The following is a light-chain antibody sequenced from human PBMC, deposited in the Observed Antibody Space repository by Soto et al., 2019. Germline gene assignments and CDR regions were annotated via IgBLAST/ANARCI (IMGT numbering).Light chain of an antibody. Sequence: DIQMTQSPSSLSASVGDRVTITCRASQDITNYLAWYQQKPGKVPKLLIYGASTLQSGVPSRFSGSGSGTNFTLTISMLQPEDVATYYCQKYDRAPYTFGQGTKLEIK. J-gene: IGKJ2*01. CDR3: QKYDRAPYT. V-gene: IGKV1-27*01. CDR2: GAS. CDR1: QDITNY.